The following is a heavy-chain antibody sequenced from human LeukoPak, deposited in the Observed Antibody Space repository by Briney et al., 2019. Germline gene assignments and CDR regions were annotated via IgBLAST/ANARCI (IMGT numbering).Heavy chain of an antibody. CDR3: ARYIRDYYYDSSGYPYGMDV. V-gene: IGHV1-2*02. Sequence: ASVKVSCKASGYTFTGYYMHWVRQAPGQGLEWMGWINPNSGGTNYAQKFQGRVTMTRDTSISTAYMELSRLRSDGTAVYYCARYIRDYYYDSSGYPYGMDVWGQGTTVTVSS. J-gene: IGHJ6*02. D-gene: IGHD3-22*01. CDR2: INPNSGGT. CDR1: GYTFTGYY.